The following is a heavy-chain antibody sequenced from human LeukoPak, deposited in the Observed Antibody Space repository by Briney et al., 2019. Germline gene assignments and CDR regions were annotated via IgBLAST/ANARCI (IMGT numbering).Heavy chain of an antibody. V-gene: IGHV3-48*02. CDR1: GFTFSSYS. CDR3: ARVWGLAVAGGEIEY. Sequence: SEGSLRLSCAASGFTFSSYSMNWVRQAPGKGLEWVSYISSSGTTIYYADSVKGRFTISRDNAKNSLYLQMNSLRDEDTAVYYCARVWGLAVAGGEIEYWGQGTLVTVSS. CDR2: ISSSGTTI. D-gene: IGHD6-13*01. J-gene: IGHJ4*02.